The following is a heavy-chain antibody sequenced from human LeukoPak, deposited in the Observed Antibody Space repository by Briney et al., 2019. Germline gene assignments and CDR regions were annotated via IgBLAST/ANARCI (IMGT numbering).Heavy chain of an antibody. V-gene: IGHV4-34*01. CDR1: GFTVSSNY. D-gene: IGHD4-17*01. Sequence: KAGGSLRLSCAASGFTVSSNYMSWVRQPPGKGLEWIGEINHSGSTNYNPSLKSRVTISVDTSKNQFSLKLSSVTAADTAVYYCARTHTVTTSCLDYWGQGTLVTVSS. J-gene: IGHJ4*02. CDR3: ARTHTVTTSCLDY. CDR2: INHSGST.